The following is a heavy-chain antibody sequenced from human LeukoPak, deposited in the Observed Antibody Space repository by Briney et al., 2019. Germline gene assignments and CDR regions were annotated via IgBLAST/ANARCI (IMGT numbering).Heavy chain of an antibody. Sequence: GASVKVSCKASGYTFTSYGISWVRQAPGQGLEWMGWISAYNGNTNYAQKLQGRVTMTTDTSTSTAYMELRSLRSDDTAVHYCAREPGYCSSTSCYANWFDPWGQGTLVTVSS. J-gene: IGHJ5*02. CDR3: AREPGYCSSTSCYANWFDP. CDR1: GYTFTSYG. CDR2: ISAYNGNT. V-gene: IGHV1-18*01. D-gene: IGHD2-2*01.